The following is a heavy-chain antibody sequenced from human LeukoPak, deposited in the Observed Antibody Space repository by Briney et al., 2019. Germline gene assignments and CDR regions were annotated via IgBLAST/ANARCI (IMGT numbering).Heavy chain of an antibody. CDR1: GFTFSSYA. CDR2: ISYDGSNK. J-gene: IGHJ4*02. CDR3: ARGGTGEVPFDY. Sequence: GRSLRLSCAASGFTFSSYAMHWVRQAPGKGLEWVAVISYDGSNKYYADSVKGRFTISRDNSKNTLYLQMNSLRAEDTAVYYCARGGTGEVPFDYWGQGTLVTVSS. V-gene: IGHV3-30-3*01. D-gene: IGHD7-27*01.